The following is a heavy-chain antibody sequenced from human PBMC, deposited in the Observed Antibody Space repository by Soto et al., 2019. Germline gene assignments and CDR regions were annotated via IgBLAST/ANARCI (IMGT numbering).Heavy chain of an antibody. CDR2: ISYDGSNK. D-gene: IGHD6-13*01. V-gene: IGHV3-30-3*01. J-gene: IGHJ6*02. CDR1: GFTFSSYA. CDR3: ARDRREGSAAGHYYYYGMDV. Sequence: RLSCAASGFTFSSYAMHWVRQAPGKGLEWVAVISYDGSNKYYADSVKGRFTISRDNSKNTLYLQMNSLRAEDTAVYYCARDRREGSAAGHYYYYGMDVWGQGTTVTVSS.